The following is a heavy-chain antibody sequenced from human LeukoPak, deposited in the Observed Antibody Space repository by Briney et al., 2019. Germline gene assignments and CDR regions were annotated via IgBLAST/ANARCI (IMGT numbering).Heavy chain of an antibody. D-gene: IGHD6-19*01. J-gene: IGHJ5*02. Sequence: SETLSLTCAVYGGSSSGYYWSWIRQPPGKGLEWIGEINHSGSTNYNPSLKSRVTISVDTSKNQFSLKLSSVTAADTAVYYCAREQSSGWYVPWGQGTLVTVSS. V-gene: IGHV4-34*01. CDR1: GGSSSGYY. CDR2: INHSGST. CDR3: AREQSSGWYVP.